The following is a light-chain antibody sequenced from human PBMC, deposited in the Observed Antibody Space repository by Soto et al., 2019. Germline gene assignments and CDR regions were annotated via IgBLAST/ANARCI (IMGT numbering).Light chain of an antibody. V-gene: IGLV2-18*02. CDR2: EVS. J-gene: IGLJ1*01. CDR1: SSDVGSYDR. Sequence: QSALTQPPSVSGSPGQSVTISCTGTSSDVGSYDRVSWYHQPPGTAPRLMIYEVSDRPSGVPDRFSGSKSGNTASLTISGLQAEDEGDYYCSSYTSRGTRVFGTGTKLTVL. CDR3: SSYTSRGTRV.